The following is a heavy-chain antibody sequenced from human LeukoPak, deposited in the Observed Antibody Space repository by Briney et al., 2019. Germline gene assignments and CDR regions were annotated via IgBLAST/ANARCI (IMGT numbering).Heavy chain of an antibody. J-gene: IGHJ3*01. CDR3: ARDVDSGRPKGAFDL. CDR1: GFSVSNKY. CDR2: MYSSGYT. Sequence: GGSLRLSCAASGFSVSNKYINWVRQAPGQGLEWVSVMYSSGYTYAADALKGRFNISRDNSKNMVFLEIDSLRSEATAVYYCARDVDSGRPKGAFDLWGQGTRVTVSS. D-gene: IGHD3/OR15-3a*01. V-gene: IGHV3-53*01.